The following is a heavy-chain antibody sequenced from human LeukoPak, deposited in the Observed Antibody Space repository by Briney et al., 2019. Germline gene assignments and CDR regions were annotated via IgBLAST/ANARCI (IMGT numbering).Heavy chain of an antibody. J-gene: IGHJ4*02. Sequence: SETLSLTCAVYGGSFSGYYWSWIRQPPGKGLEWIGEINHSGSTNYNPSLKSRVTMSVDTSKNQFSLKVSSVTAADTGVYYCAGAPEFSSGWLLDCWGQGSLLTVSS. CDR2: INHSGST. V-gene: IGHV4-34*01. CDR1: GGSFSGYY. CDR3: AGAPEFSSGWLLDC. D-gene: IGHD6-19*01.